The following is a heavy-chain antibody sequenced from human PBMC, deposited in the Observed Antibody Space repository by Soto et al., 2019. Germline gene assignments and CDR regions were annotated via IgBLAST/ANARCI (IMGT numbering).Heavy chain of an antibody. CDR1: GFTLDDYA. V-gene: IGHV3-9*01. Sequence: VQLAESGGGSVLPGRSLRLSCAASGFTLDDYAMHWVRQAPGKGLEWVAGISWNSGSIGYADSVRGRFTISRDNAKNSLYLQMNSLRAEDAALYYCASGRGYDILTGYYPYFDYWGQGTLVTVSS. CDR2: ISWNSGSI. J-gene: IGHJ4*02. D-gene: IGHD3-9*01. CDR3: ASGRGYDILTGYYPYFDY.